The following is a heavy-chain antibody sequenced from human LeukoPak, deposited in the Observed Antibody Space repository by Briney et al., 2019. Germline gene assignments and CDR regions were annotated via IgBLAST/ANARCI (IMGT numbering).Heavy chain of an antibody. CDR1: GFTFNSFG. CDR3: ARDVNAGNYGLYFDY. CDR2: IWFDGNHI. J-gene: IGHJ4*02. Sequence: PGRSLRLSCAASGFTFNSFGMHWVRQAPGKGLEWVAVIWFDGNHIFYADSVKGRFTISRDNSKNTLYLQMDSLRGEDTAVYYYARDVNAGNYGLYFDYWGQGTLVTVSS. D-gene: IGHD1-7*01. V-gene: IGHV3-33*01.